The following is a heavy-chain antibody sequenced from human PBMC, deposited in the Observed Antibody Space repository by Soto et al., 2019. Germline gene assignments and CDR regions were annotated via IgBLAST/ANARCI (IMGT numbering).Heavy chain of an antibody. Sequence: PGGSLRLSCTASGFTFSSQWLHWVRQAPGKGLMWISRILNDGTTTNYADSVKGRFTVSRDNAKKTMSLQMNILRAEDTAVYYCATWRGGYTYGLDHWGQGTPVTVSS. CDR2: ILNDGTTT. V-gene: IGHV3-74*01. CDR3: ATWRGGYTYGLDH. J-gene: IGHJ4*02. D-gene: IGHD5-18*01. CDR1: GFTFSSQW.